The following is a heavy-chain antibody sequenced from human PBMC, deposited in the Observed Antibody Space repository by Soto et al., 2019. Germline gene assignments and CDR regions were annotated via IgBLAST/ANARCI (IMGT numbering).Heavy chain of an antibody. CDR2: ISSSSSYT. J-gene: IGHJ4*02. CDR1: GFTFSDYY. Sequence: PGGSLRLSCAASGFTFSDYYMSWIRQAPGKGLEWVSYISSSSSYTNYADSVKGRFTISRDNAKNSLYLQMNSLRAEDTAVYYCARVDRSSGWLGIDYWGQGTLVTVSS. V-gene: IGHV3-11*06. CDR3: ARVDRSSGWLGIDY. D-gene: IGHD6-19*01.